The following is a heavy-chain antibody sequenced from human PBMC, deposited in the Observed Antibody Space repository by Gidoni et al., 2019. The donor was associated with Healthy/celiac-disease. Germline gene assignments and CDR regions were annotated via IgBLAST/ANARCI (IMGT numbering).Heavy chain of an antibody. J-gene: IGHJ4*02. CDR3: ARRLYSSSREFDY. CDR1: GYSCTRYW. Sequence: EVQLVQSGAAVKKPGASLRSPCKGSGYSCTRYWISWVRQMPGKGLEWMGRMYPSDSYTNYSPSFQGHVTISADKSISTAYLQWSSLKASDTAMYYCARRLYSSSREFDYWGQGTLVTVSS. D-gene: IGHD6-6*01. V-gene: IGHV5-10-1*03. CDR2: MYPSDSYT.